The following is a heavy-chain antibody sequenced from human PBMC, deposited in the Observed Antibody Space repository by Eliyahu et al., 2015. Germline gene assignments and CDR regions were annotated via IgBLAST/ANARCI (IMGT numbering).Heavy chain of an antibody. CDR1: XFTFXSYG. Sequence: QVQLVESGGGVVQPGRSLRLSCAVSXFTFXSYGXHWVRQAPAKGLEWVALISYDGGNKYYADSVKGRFTISRDNPKNTVYLQMNSLRAEETAVYYCAKVHTAMAYMDVFDMWGQGTMVTVSS. V-gene: IGHV3-30*18. D-gene: IGHD5-18*01. CDR3: AKVHTAMAYMDVFDM. J-gene: IGHJ3*02. CDR2: ISYDGGNK.